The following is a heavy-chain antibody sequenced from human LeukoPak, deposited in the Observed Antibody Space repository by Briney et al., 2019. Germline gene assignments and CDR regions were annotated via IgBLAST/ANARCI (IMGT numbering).Heavy chain of an antibody. V-gene: IGHV4-34*01. CDR3: ARGSGSYYNLIDY. Sequence: SETLSLTCAVYGGSFSGYYWSWIRQPPGKGPEWIGEINHSGSTNYNPSLKSRVTISVDTSKNQFSLKLSSVTAADTAVYYCARGSGSYYNLIDYWGQGTLVTVSS. CDR1: GGSFSGYY. D-gene: IGHD3-10*01. J-gene: IGHJ4*02. CDR2: INHSGST.